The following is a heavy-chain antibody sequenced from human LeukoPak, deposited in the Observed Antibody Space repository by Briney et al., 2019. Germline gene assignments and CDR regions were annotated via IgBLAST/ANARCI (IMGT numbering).Heavy chain of an antibody. CDR1: GGSISSCTYS. D-gene: IGHD3-10*01. V-gene: IGHV4-39*07. Sequence: SETLSLTCSVSGGSISSCTYSWGWIRQPPGKGLEWIGSFSCSGSTYYNPSLKSRVTISVDTSKIQFSLRLSSVTVADTAVYYCARTPLRGATFFTSYPNWFDTWGQGTLVTVSS. J-gene: IGHJ5*02. CDR2: FSCSGST. CDR3: ARTPLRGATFFTSYPNWFDT.